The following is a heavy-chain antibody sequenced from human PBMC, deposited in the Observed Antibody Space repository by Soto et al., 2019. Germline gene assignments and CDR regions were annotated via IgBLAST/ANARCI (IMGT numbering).Heavy chain of an antibody. CDR1: GYTFTSYG. D-gene: IGHD6-6*01. J-gene: IGHJ3*02. V-gene: IGHV1-18*01. CDR3: ARDSAWSIAANDAFDI. Sequence: ASVKVSCKASGYTFTSYGISWVRQAPGQGLEWIGWISAYNGNTNYAQKLQGRVTMTTDTSTSTAYMELRSLRSDDKAVYYCARDSAWSIAANDAFDIWGQGTMVTVSS. CDR2: ISAYNGNT.